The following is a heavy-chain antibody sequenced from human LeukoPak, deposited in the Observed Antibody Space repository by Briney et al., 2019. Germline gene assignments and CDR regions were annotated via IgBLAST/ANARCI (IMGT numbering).Heavy chain of an antibody. Sequence: GRSPRLSCAASGFTFSSYAMSWARQAPGKGLEWLSAVSGNGDTKDYVDSVKGRFTISRDNSRNTVHLQIDNLRTEDTAVYYCARGSTSTAPGWVYWGHGTPVTVSS. J-gene: IGHJ4*01. CDR2: VSGNGDTK. V-gene: IGHV3-23*01. D-gene: IGHD2-21*02. CDR3: ARGSTSTAPGWVY. CDR1: GFTFSSYA.